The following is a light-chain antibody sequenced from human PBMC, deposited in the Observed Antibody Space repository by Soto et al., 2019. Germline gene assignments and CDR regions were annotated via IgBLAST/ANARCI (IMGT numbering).Light chain of an antibody. CDR3: QQYNSYSV. Sequence: DIPMTQSPSTLSASVGDRVTITCRASQSISSWLAWYQQKPGKAPKLLIYKASSLESGVPSRFSGSGSGTDFTLTISSLQPDDFATYYCQQYNSYSVFGPGTKVHIK. J-gene: IGKJ3*01. CDR2: KAS. CDR1: QSISSW. V-gene: IGKV1-5*03.